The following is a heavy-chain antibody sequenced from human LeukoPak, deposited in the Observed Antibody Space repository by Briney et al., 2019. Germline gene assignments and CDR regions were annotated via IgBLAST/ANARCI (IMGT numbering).Heavy chain of an antibody. CDR2: IYYSGST. Sequence: SETLSLTCTVSGGSISSGGYYWSWIRQHPGKGLEWIGYIYYSGSTYYNPSLKSRVTISVDTSKNQLSLKLSSVTAADTAVYYCARDRGYCSGGSCHHFDYWGQGTLVTVSS. D-gene: IGHD2-15*01. J-gene: IGHJ4*02. CDR3: ARDRGYCSGGSCHHFDY. V-gene: IGHV4-31*03. CDR1: GGSISSGGYY.